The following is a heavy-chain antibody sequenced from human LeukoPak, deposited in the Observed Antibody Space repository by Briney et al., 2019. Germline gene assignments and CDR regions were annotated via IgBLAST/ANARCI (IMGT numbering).Heavy chain of an antibody. D-gene: IGHD5-24*01. CDR1: GSSLSSDW. J-gene: IGHJ4*02. CDR2: VNRDGAYT. V-gene: IGHV3-74*01. CDR3: AREHRGYKSIDS. Sequence: QPRGCLRLSSVAAGSSLSSDWTHWVRQAPGNGLVWVSRVNRDGAYTTYASSVTGRLTTSRDNAKNTLHLQMNSRRGEVTAVYYCAREHRGYKSIDSWGQGTLVTVSS.